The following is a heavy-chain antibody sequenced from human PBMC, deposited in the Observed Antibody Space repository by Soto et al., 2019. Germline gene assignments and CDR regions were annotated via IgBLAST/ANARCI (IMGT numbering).Heavy chain of an antibody. D-gene: IGHD2-15*01. CDR1: GFDFASFG. J-gene: IGHJ6*02. CDR2: IVVANGAT. Sequence: QMQLEQSGPELKRPGTSVRVSCKASGFDFASFGIQWVRQTLGQRPEWIGWIVVANGATNYAQEFQGRVIISRDMSTNTAYIDLSNLRSEDSAVYFCSADHRHVAIGWPVWGQGTTVTVSS. V-gene: IGHV1-58*02. CDR3: SADHRHVAIGWPV.